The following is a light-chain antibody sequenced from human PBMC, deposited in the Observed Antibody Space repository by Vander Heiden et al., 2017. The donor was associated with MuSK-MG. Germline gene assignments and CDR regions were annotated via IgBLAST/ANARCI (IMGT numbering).Light chain of an antibody. CDR2: DTS. CDR3: EQADSFPRT. J-gene: IGKJ4*01. V-gene: IGKV1-12*01. Sequence: QMTPSPSSVSASVGDRVSITCRASQNIGRYLAWYQQKTGRAPKLLIYDTSSLQSGVPPRFSGSGSGTDFTLSISSLQPEDFATYYCEQADSFPRTFGGGTKVEI. CDR1: QNIGRY.